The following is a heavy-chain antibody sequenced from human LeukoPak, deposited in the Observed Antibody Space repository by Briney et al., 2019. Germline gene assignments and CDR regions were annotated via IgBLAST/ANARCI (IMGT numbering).Heavy chain of an antibody. Sequence: GGSLRLSCAASGFTFDDYGMSWVRQAPGKGLEWVSGIIWSGGSTTYADSVRGRFTISRDNAKNSLYLQMNSLRAEDTASYYCARGGGGPLVWGTLGAFDYWGQGTLVTVSS. J-gene: IGHJ4*02. CDR1: GFTFDDYG. V-gene: IGHV3-20*04. CDR2: IIWSGGST. D-gene: IGHD3-16*01. CDR3: ARGGGGPLVWGTLGAFDY.